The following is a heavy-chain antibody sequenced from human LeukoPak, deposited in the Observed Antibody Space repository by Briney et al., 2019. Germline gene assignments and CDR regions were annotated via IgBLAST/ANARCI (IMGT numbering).Heavy chain of an antibody. CDR1: GYTFSSHG. D-gene: IGHD3-16*01. J-gene: IGHJ4*02. CDR3: AKVSVCYGCYLDY. CDR2: INGAGDNT. V-gene: IGHV3-23*01. Sequence: GGSLRLSCAASGYTFSSHGLTWVRQAPGKVLEWVSTINGAGDNTYYAETVKGRFTIYRDNSKNTLYLQMHSLRAEDTAIYYCAKVSVCYGCYLDYWGQGTLVTVS.